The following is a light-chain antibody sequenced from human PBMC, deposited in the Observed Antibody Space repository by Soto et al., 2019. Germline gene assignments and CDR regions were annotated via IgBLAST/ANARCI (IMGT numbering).Light chain of an antibody. Sequence: QSALTQPPSASGSPGQSATISCTGTSSDIGAYNYVSWYQQYPGKAPKLIIYEVSQRPSGVPDRFSGSKSGNTASLTVSGLQLEDEADYYCSLYTSENTYVFGTGTQLTVL. CDR3: SLYTSENTYV. J-gene: IGLJ7*01. CDR1: SSDIGAYNY. V-gene: IGLV2-8*01. CDR2: EVS.